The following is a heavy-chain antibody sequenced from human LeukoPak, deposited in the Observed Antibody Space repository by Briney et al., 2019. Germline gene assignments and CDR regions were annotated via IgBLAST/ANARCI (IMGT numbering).Heavy chain of an antibody. V-gene: IGHV3-7*04. CDR2: IKQDGSKK. J-gene: IGHJ4*02. CDR3: TRVGYIDEGIDY. Sequence: GGSLRLSCAASGFAFSRFWMNWVRQAPGKGLEWVANIKQDGSKKSYVDSVKGRFTISRDNAKNSLYLQMNSLRAEDTAIYYCTRVGYIDEGIDYWGQGTLVTVSS. D-gene: IGHD5-24*01. CDR1: GFAFSRFW.